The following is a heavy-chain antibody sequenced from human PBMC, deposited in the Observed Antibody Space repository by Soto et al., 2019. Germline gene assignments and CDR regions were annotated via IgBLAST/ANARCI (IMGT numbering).Heavy chain of an antibody. V-gene: IGHV1-69*13. CDR1: GGTFSSFT. Sequence: SVKVSCKASGGTFSSFTISWVRQAPGQGLEWMGGIIPIYGTANYAQKFQGRVTITADASMRTAYMELSSLRSEDTAVYYCAKDRRADWESYYYYAMDVWGQGTTVTVSS. CDR3: AKDRRADWESYYYYAMDV. D-gene: IGHD1-26*01. J-gene: IGHJ6*02. CDR2: IIPIYGTA.